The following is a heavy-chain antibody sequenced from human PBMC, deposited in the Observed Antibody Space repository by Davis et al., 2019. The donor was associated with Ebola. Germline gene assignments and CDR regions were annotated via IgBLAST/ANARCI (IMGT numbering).Heavy chain of an antibody. CDR3: ARDFLGYCIT. D-gene: IGHD2-15*01. Sequence: GESLKTPCAASGFTFSSYGMHWVRQAPGKGLEWVAFIRYDGSNKYYADSVKGRFTISRDNAKNTLYLQMNILRAEDTAVYYCARDFLGYCITWGQGTLVTVSS. V-gene: IGHV3-30*02. CDR2: IRYDGSNK. CDR1: GFTFSSYG. J-gene: IGHJ5*02.